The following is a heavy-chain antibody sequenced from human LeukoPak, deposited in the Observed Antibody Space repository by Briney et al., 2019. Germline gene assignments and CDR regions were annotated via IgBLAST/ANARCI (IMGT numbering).Heavy chain of an antibody. J-gene: IGHJ4*02. CDR2: ISAYNGNT. CDR3: ARVVVVPAAKTHGDY. Sequence: ASVKVTCQSSGYTFTSYGISWVRQAPGQGLEWMGWISAYNGNTNYAQKLHGRVTTTTDTSTSTAYMELRSLRSDDTAVYYCARVVVVPAAKTHGDYWGQGTLVTASS. D-gene: IGHD2-2*01. V-gene: IGHV1-18*01. CDR1: GYTFTSYG.